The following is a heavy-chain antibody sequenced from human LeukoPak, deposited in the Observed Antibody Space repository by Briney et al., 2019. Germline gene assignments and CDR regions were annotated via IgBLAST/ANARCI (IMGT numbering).Heavy chain of an antibody. V-gene: IGHV3-23*01. D-gene: IGHD6-19*01. CDR3: AKVGSSGWPYYFDY. CDR1: GFTFSSYG. Sequence: GGSLRLSCAASGFTFSSYGMHWVRQAPGKGLEWVSAISGSGGSTYYADSVKGRFTISRDNSKNTLYLQMNSLRAEDTAVYYCAKVGSSGWPYYFDYWGQGTLVTVSS. CDR2: ISGSGGST. J-gene: IGHJ4*02.